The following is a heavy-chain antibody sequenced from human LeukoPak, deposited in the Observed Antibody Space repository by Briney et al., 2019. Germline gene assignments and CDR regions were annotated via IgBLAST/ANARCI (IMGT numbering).Heavy chain of an antibody. CDR1: GFTFSSDW. CDR3: ARGFYDTYLFDY. V-gene: IGHV3-7*04. D-gene: IGHD2/OR15-2a*01. Sequence: GGSLRLSCAASGFTFSSDWMSWVRQAPGKGLEWVANINQDGSEKNYVDSVKGRFTISRDNAKNSLYLQMNSLRAEDTAVYYCARGFYDTYLFDYWGQGTLATVSS. CDR2: INQDGSEK. J-gene: IGHJ4*02.